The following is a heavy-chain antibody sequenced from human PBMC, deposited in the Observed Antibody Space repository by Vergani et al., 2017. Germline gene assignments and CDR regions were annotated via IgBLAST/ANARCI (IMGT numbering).Heavy chain of an antibody. Sequence: QVQLEESGGGVVQPGRSLRLSCAGSGFTLSSHAMHWVRQAPGKGLEWGAFIWYDGSKEYYADSVTGRFTISRDNSKNTLYLQMNNLGAADTAVYYCWRSGYCAHGVCYMTYYYYMDVWGKGTAVTVSS. CDR1: GFTLSSHA. V-gene: IGHV3-33*01. D-gene: IGHD2-8*01. CDR2: IWYDGSKE. CDR3: WRSGYCAHGVCYMTYYYYMDV. J-gene: IGHJ6*03.